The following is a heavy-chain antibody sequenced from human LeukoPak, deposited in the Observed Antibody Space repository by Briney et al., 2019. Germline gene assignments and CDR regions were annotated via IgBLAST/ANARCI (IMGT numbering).Heavy chain of an antibody. Sequence: SETLSLTCTVSGGSISSSGSYWSWIRQPPGKGLEWFAYIYYSGSTTYNPSLKSRVIISVDTSKNQFSLRLSSVTAADTAVYYCARSNSFYYDSWGQGTLVTVSS. CDR2: IYYSGST. D-gene: IGHD3-16*01. V-gene: IGHV4-61*08. J-gene: IGHJ5*02. CDR3: ARSNSFYYDS. CDR1: GGSISSSGSY.